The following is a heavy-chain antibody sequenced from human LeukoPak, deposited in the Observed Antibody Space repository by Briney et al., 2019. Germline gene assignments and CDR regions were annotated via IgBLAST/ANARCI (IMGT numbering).Heavy chain of an antibody. CDR1: GYSFTAYH. CDR2: VNPKTGGT. D-gene: IGHD3-3*01. CDR3: AREFSSKLEWLAYVTGDDAFDV. V-gene: IGHV1-2*02. J-gene: IGHJ3*01. Sequence: GASVKVSCKAFGYSFTAYHLHWVRQAPRQGLEWMGWVNPKTGGTNYARKFQGRVTMTRDTSINTVNMELSRLTSDDTAVYYCAREFSSKLEWLAYVTGDDAFDVWGQGTMITVS.